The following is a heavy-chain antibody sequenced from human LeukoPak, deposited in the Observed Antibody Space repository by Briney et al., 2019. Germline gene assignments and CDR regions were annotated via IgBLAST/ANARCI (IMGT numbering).Heavy chain of an antibody. CDR3: AKVGSPGAFDI. D-gene: IGHD6-13*01. CDR1: GFTFTSYP. J-gene: IGHJ3*02. CDR2: ISSNGGST. V-gene: IGHV3-64*01. Sequence: GGSLRLSCAASGFTFTSYPMHWVRQAPGKGLEYVSAISSNGGSTYYAHSVKGRFTISRDNAKNSLYLQMNSLRAEDTALYYCAKVGSPGAFDIWGQGTMVTVSS.